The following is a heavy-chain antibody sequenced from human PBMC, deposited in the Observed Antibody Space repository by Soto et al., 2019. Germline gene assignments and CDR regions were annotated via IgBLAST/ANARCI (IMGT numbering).Heavy chain of an antibody. CDR3: ATCKSGGDCYSGREDAFDI. Sequence: ASVKVSCKVSGYTLTELSMHWVRQAPGKGLEWMGGFDPEDGETIYAQKFQGRVTMTEDTSTDTAYMELSSLRSEDTAVYYCATCKSGGDCYSGREDAFDIWGQGTMVT. CDR2: FDPEDGET. D-gene: IGHD2-21*02. V-gene: IGHV1-24*01. J-gene: IGHJ3*02. CDR1: GYTLTELS.